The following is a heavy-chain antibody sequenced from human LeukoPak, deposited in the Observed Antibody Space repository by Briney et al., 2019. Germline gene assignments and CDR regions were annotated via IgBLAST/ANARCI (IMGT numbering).Heavy chain of an antibody. V-gene: IGHV3-21*01. Sequence: PGGSLRLSCAASGFTLSSYSMNWVRQAPGKGLEWVSSISSSSSYIYYADSVKGRFTISRDNAKNSLYLQMNSLRAEDTAVYYCARVRNTAMAKRFDPWGQGTLVTVSS. J-gene: IGHJ5*02. CDR3: ARVRNTAMAKRFDP. D-gene: IGHD5-18*01. CDR2: ISSSSSYI. CDR1: GFTLSSYS.